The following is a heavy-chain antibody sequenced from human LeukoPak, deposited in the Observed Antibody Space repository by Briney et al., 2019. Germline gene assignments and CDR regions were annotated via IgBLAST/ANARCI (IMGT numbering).Heavy chain of an antibody. CDR2: ISSSGSTI. J-gene: IGHJ4*02. Sequence: GGSLRLSCAASGFTFSSYEMNWVRQAPGKGLEWVSYISSSGSTIYYADSVKGRFTISRDNAKNSLYLQMNSLRADDTALYYCTRDSGRREDYWGQGTLVTVSS. CDR1: GFTFSSYE. D-gene: IGHD1-26*01. V-gene: IGHV3-48*03. CDR3: TRDSGRREDY.